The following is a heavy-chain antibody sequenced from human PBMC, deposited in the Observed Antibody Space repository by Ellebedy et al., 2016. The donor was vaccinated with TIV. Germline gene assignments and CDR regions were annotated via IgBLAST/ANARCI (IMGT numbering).Heavy chain of an antibody. CDR3: ARDGAYGDYSPGYYGMDV. Sequence: GESLKISCAASGFTFNSYWMSWVRQAPGKGLEWVANINQDGSRIYYVDSVKGRFTISRDNAKNSVFPRMNTLRVEDTAVYHCARDGAYGDYSPGYYGMDVWGQGTTVTVSS. V-gene: IGHV3-7*03. D-gene: IGHD3-22*01. CDR2: INQDGSRI. J-gene: IGHJ6*02. CDR1: GFTFNSYW.